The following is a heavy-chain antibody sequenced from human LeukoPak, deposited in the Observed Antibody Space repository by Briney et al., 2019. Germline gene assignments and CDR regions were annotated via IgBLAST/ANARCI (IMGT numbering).Heavy chain of an antibody. V-gene: IGHV3-23*01. J-gene: IGHJ4*02. Sequence: GGFLRLSCAASGFTFSSYAMSWVRQAPGKGLEWVSAISGSGGSTYYADSVKGRFTISRDNSKNTLYLQMNSLRAEDTAVYYCAPRDVDTAMVDYFDYWGQGTLVTVSS. CDR1: GFTFSSYA. CDR3: APRDVDTAMVDYFDY. CDR2: ISGSGGST. D-gene: IGHD5-18*01.